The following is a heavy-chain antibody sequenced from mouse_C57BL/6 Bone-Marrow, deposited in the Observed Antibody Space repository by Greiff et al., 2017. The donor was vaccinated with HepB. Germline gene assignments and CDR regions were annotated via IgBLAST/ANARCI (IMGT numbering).Heavy chain of an antibody. J-gene: IGHJ3*01. CDR1: GFTFTDYY. Sequence: EVHLVESGGGLVQPGGSLSLSCAASGFTFTDYYMSWVRQPPGKALEWLGFIRNKANGYTTEYSASVKGRFTISRDNSQSILYLQMNALRAEDSATYYCARLWYHFAYWGQGTLVTVSA. D-gene: IGHD2-1*01. CDR2: IRNKANGYTT. V-gene: IGHV7-3*01. CDR3: ARLWYHFAY.